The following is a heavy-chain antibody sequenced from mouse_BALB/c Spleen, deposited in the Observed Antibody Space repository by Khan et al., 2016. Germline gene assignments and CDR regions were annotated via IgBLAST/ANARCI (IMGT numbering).Heavy chain of an antibody. V-gene: IGHV5-6-4*01. Sequence: EVQLQESGGDLVKPGGSLKLSCAASGFTFSTYTMSWVRQTPEKRLEWVASISSGGSYTYYPDSVKGRFTISRDNAKNTLYLQMSSLKSEDTAMYYCTRGDDYDRYAMDYWGQGTSVTVSS. CDR1: GFTFSTYT. CDR3: TRGDDYDRYAMDY. CDR2: ISSGGSYT. J-gene: IGHJ4*01. D-gene: IGHD2-4*01.